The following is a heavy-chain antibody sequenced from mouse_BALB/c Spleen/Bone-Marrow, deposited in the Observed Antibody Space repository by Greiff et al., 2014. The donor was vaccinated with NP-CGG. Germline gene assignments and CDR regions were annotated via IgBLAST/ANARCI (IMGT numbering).Heavy chain of an antibody. D-gene: IGHD2-4*01. Sequence: QVQLQQSGPELVKPGASVKMSCKASGYTFTDYVISWVKQRTGQGLEWIGEIYPASGSTYYNEKFKGKATLTADKSSNTAYMQLSSLTSEDSAVYFCARYYDYDWYFDVWGAGTTVTVSS. CDR2: IYPASGST. J-gene: IGHJ1*01. CDR1: GYTFTDYV. V-gene: IGHV1-81*01. CDR3: ARYYDYDWYFDV.